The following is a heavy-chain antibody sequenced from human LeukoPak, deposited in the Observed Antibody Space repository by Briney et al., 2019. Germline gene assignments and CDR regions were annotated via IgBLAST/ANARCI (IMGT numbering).Heavy chain of an antibody. CDR2: INPSGGST. D-gene: IGHD5-12*01. J-gene: IGHJ4*02. Sequence: GASVKVSCKASGYTFTSYYMHWVRQAPGQGLEWMGIINPSGGSTSYAQKFQGRVTMTRDTSTSTVYMELRSLRSDDTAVYYCARSYSGYDEEDYWGQGTLVTVSS. V-gene: IGHV1-46*01. CDR1: GYTFTSYY. CDR3: ARSYSGYDEEDY.